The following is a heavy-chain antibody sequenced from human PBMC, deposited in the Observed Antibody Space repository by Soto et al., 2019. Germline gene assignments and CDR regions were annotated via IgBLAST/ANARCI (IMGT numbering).Heavy chain of an antibody. CDR2: IGSSVNKI. V-gene: IGHV3-48*03. J-gene: IGHJ4*02. CDR3: ASSRGYFDN. CDR1: GFSFSSSE. Sequence: EVHLLESGGNLVQPGGSLRLSCAASGFSFSSSEMNWVRQAPGKGLEWVSYIGSSVNKIYYADSVKGRFTISRDNAKNSLYLQMTSLRAEDTAAYYCASSRGYFDNWGQGTLVTVSS. D-gene: IGHD3-10*01.